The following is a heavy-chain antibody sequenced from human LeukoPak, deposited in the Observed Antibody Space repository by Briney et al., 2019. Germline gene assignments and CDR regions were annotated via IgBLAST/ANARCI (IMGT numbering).Heavy chain of an antibody. V-gene: IGHV6-1*01. CDR2: TYHKSEWYN. J-gene: IGHJ6*03. CDR1: GDTVSSNSAT. CDR3: ARDSSLPYSSSRYGDYMDV. D-gene: IGHD6-13*01. Sequence: SQTLSLTCAISGDTVSSNSATWNWIRQSPSRGLEWLGRTYHKSEWYNDYAVSVKSRISINPDTSKNQFSLKLSSVTAADTAVYYCARDSSLPYSSSRYGDYMDVWXXGTTVTVSS.